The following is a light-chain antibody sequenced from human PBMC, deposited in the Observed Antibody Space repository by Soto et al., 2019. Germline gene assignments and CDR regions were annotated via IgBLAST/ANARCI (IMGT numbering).Light chain of an antibody. Sequence: QSVLTQPASVSGSPGDSITISCTGTSSDVGGYNYVSWYQQFTGKAPKVMIFEVSHRPSGVSNRFSGSKSGSTASLTISGLQAEEEADSYCSSYTSRNTYVFGTGTKVTVL. CDR3: SSYTSRNTYV. CDR2: EVS. CDR1: SSDVGGYNY. J-gene: IGLJ1*01. V-gene: IGLV2-14*01.